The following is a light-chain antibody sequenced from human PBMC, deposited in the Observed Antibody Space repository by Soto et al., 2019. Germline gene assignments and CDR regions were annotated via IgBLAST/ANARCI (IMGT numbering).Light chain of an antibody. CDR3: QRYGSSPYT. Sequence: IVLTQSPGTLSLSPGESATLSCRASQRFRSSYLAWYQQKPGQTPRRLLYGSSSRATGIPDRFSGRGSGTDFTLTIRRLEPEDVAVYYFQRYGSSPYTVGQANKLEI. CDR1: QRFRSSY. V-gene: IGKV3-20*01. CDR2: GSS. J-gene: IGKJ2*01.